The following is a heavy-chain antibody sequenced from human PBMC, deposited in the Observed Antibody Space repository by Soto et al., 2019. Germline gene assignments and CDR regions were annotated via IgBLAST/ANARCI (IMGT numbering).Heavy chain of an antibody. CDR2: IWFDGSNK. Sequence: QVQLVESGGGVVQPGRSLRLSCTTSGFTFSNYGMYWVRQAPGKGLEWVAAIWFDGSNKYYADSVKGRFTIFKDNSKNTLFLQMNSRRAEDTAVYYCARERGPRLPDYWGQGTLVTVSS. J-gene: IGHJ4*02. V-gene: IGHV3-33*01. CDR3: ARERGPRLPDY. CDR1: GFTFSNYG. D-gene: IGHD3-16*01.